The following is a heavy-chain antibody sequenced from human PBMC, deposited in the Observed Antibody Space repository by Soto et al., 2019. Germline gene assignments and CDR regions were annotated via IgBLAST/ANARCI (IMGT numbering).Heavy chain of an antibody. CDR2: ISGSGGST. Sequence: GGSLRLSCAASGFTFSSYAMSWVRQAPGKGLEWVSAISGSGGSTYYADSVKGRFTISRDNSKNTLYLQMNSLRAEDTAVYYFANCEENYYYYGMDVWGQGTTVTVSS. CDR1: GFTFSSYA. CDR3: ANCEENYYYYGMDV. D-gene: IGHD2-21*01. V-gene: IGHV3-23*01. J-gene: IGHJ6*02.